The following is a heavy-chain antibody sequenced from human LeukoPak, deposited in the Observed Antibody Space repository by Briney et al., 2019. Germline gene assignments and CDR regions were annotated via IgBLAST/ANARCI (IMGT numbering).Heavy chain of an antibody. V-gene: IGHV3-53*01. J-gene: IGHJ4*02. CDR2: IYSGGFT. D-gene: IGHD1-1*01. CDR3: AKTGNPATGDY. Sequence: PGGSLRLSCAAPGFTVSSSYMSWVRQAPGKGLEWVSVIYSGGFTYYADSVKGRFTISRDNSKNTLYLQMNSLRAEDTAVYYCAKTGNPATGDYWGQGTLVTVSS. CDR1: GFTVSSSY.